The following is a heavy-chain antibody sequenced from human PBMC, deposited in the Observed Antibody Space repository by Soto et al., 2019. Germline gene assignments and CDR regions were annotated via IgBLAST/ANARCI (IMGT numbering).Heavy chain of an antibody. J-gene: IGHJ4*02. Sequence: GASVKVSCKASGYTFTSYGISWVRQAPGQGLEWMGWISAYNGNTNYAQKLQGRVTMTTDTSTSTAYMELRSLRSDDTAVYYCARDSETGYDFRSAQQHFDYWGQGTLVTVSS. CDR3: ARDSETGYDFRSAQQHFDY. CDR1: GYTFTSYG. V-gene: IGHV1-18*01. D-gene: IGHD3-3*01. CDR2: ISAYNGNT.